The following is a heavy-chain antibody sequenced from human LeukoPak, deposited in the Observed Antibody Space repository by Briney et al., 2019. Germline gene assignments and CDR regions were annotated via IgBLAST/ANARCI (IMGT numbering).Heavy chain of an antibody. CDR2: ITTSSSYI. Sequence: GESLTLSCAASGLTLNYYSMDWVRQAPGKGLEWVASITTSSSYIYYADSVRGRFTISRDNAKNSLYLQMSSLRAEDTAVYYCVRDGVVGATKWGHFDFWGQGTRVTVSS. V-gene: IGHV3-21*01. D-gene: IGHD1-26*01. CDR1: GLTLNYYS. J-gene: IGHJ4*02. CDR3: VRDGVVGATKWGHFDF.